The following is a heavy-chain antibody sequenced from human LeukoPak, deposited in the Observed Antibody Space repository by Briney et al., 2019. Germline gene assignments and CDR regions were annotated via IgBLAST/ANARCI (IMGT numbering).Heavy chain of an antibody. Sequence: GRSLRLSCAASGFTFDDYAMHWVRQIPGKGLEWVSGITWDSDSIGYADSVKGRFTISRDNAKKSLYLQMNSLRAEDSAVYYCARDRLHYGEYEKTFDYWGQGTLVTVSS. CDR3: ARDRLHYGEYEKTFDY. J-gene: IGHJ4*02. CDR1: GFTFDDYA. CDR2: ITWDSDSI. D-gene: IGHD4-17*01. V-gene: IGHV3-9*01.